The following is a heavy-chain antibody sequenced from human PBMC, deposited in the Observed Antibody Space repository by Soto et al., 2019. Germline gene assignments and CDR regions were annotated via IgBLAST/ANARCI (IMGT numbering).Heavy chain of an antibody. Sequence: EVQLLESGGGLVQPGGSLRLSCAASGFTFSSYAMSWVRQAPGKGLEWVSTISNSGGRTYYADSVKGRFAISRDNSKNTLYLQMTSLRPDDTAVYYCASSNTVLLPTAMTGWFDPWGQGTLVTVSS. V-gene: IGHV3-23*01. CDR1: GFTFSSYA. D-gene: IGHD2-2*01. CDR3: ASSNTVLLPTAMTGWFDP. J-gene: IGHJ5*02. CDR2: ISNSGGRT.